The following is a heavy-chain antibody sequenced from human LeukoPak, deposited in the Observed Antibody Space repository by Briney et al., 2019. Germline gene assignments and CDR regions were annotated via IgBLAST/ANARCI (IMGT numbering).Heavy chain of an antibody. J-gene: IGHJ4*02. V-gene: IGHV3-33*08. CDR3: ARDEYFEAKFFDY. CDR1: GFTFSSYA. Sequence: GSLRLSCAASGFTFSSYAMSWVRQAPGKGLEWVAVIWYDGSNKYYADSVKGRFTISRDNSKNTLYLQMNSLRVEDSAVYYCARDEYFEAKFFDYWGQGALVTVSS. CDR2: IWYDGSNK. D-gene: IGHD3-9*01.